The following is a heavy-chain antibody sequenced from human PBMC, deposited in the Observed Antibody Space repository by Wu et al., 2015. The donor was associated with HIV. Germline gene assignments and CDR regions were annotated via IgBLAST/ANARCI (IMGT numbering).Heavy chain of an antibody. Sequence: QVQLVQSGTEVRRPGASVRVSCKTSGYSFTAYYMHWVRQAPGQGLEWMGWINPNSGGTNSAQKFQGRVTMTRDTSISTAYMDINRLRSDDTAVYYWCGRDICGGTHLAIPLAFDMWARGQWSPSLQ. CDR2: INPNSGGT. D-gene: IGHD2-21*01. J-gene: IGHJ3*02. CDR1: GYSFTAYY. V-gene: IGHV1-2*02. CDR3: CGRDICGGTHLAIPLAFDM.